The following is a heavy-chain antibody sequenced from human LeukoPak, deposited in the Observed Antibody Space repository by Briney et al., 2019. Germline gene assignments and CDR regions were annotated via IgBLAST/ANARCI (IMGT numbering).Heavy chain of an antibody. V-gene: IGHV3-11*01. J-gene: IGHJ5*02. Sequence: GGSLRLSCAASGFTFSDYFMSWIRQAPGKGLEGVAYISHSGASTYYADSLKGRFTISRDNDNNSMYLQMNSLRAEDTAMYFCARDRCSGGACYSVGWFDPWGQGTQVIVPS. CDR1: GFTFSDYF. CDR2: ISHSGAST. D-gene: IGHD2-21*02. CDR3: ARDRCSGGACYSVGWFDP.